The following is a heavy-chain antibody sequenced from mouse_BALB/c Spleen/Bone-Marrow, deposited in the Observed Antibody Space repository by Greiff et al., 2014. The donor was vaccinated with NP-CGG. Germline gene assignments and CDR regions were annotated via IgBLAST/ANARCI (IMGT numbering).Heavy chain of an antibody. V-gene: IGHV5-17*02. CDR3: ARSGVYAMDY. D-gene: IGHD4-1*01. Sequence: DVMLVESGGGLVQPGGSRKLSCAASGFTFSSFGMHWVRQAPEKGLEWVAYISSGSSTIYYADTVKGRFTISRDNPKNTLFLQMTSLRSEDTAMYYCARSGVYAMDYWGQGTSVTVSS. CDR2: ISSGSSTI. CDR1: GFTFSSFG. J-gene: IGHJ4*01.